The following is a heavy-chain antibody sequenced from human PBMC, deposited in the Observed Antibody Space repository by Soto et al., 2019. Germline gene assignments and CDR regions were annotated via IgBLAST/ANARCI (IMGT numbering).Heavy chain of an antibody. CDR3: TTDNTHYDFWSGYQTMYYFDY. D-gene: IGHD3-3*01. J-gene: IGHJ4*02. Sequence: GGSLRLSCAASGFTFSNAWMSWVRQAPGKGLEWVGRIKSKTDGGTTDYAAPVKGRFTISRDDSKNTLYLQMNSLKTEDTAVYYCTTDNTHYDFWSGYQTMYYFDYWGQGTLVTVSS. CDR1: GFTFSNAW. CDR2: IKSKTDGGTT. V-gene: IGHV3-15*01.